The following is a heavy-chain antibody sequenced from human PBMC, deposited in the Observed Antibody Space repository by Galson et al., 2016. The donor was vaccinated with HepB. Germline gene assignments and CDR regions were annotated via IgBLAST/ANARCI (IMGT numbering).Heavy chain of an antibody. V-gene: IGHV3-23*01. J-gene: IGHJ4*02. CDR2: IVAGGNT. D-gene: IGHD4-23*01. Sequence: SLRLSCAASGFTLAGQGMSWVRQAPGKGLEWVSDIVAGGNTYYADSVKGRFTISREISKNTLYLEMNSLRAEDTAIYYCGDHGGNSAWGQGTLVTVSS. CDR1: GFTLAGQG. CDR3: GDHGGNSA.